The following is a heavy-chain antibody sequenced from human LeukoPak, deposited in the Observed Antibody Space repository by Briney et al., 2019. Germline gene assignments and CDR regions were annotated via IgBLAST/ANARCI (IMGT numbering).Heavy chain of an antibody. CDR1: GFTFSSYS. CDR3: ARDHEVVVAASDY. CDR2: ISSSSSYI. J-gene: IGHJ4*02. V-gene: IGHV3-21*01. Sequence: GGSLRLSCAASGFTFSSYSMNWVRQAPGKGLEWVSSISSSSSYIYYADSVKGRFTISRDNAKNSLYLQMNSLRAEDTAVYYCARDHEVVVAASDYWGQGTLVTVSS. D-gene: IGHD2-15*01.